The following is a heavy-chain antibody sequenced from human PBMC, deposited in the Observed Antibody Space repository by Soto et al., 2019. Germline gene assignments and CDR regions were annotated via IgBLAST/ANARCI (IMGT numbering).Heavy chain of an antibody. J-gene: IGHJ4*02. CDR1: GDSVSSNSAA. Sequence: SQTLSLTCVISGDSVSSNSAAWNWIRQSPSRGLEWLGRTYYRSKWYNDYAVSVKSRITIKPDTSKNQFSLQLNSVTPEDTAVYFCVRAQAPRDADDCLDYGGQRTPGTAS. CDR2: TYYRSKWYN. V-gene: IGHV6-1*01. CDR3: VRAQAPRDADDCLDY. D-gene: IGHD2-21*02.